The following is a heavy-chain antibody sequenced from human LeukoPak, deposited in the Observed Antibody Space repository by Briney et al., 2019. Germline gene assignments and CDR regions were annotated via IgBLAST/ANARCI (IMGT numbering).Heavy chain of an antibody. CDR2: ISGSGGST. Sequence: PGGSLRLSCVASGFTFSKNAMSWVRQAPGKGLEWVSAISGSGGSTHSADSVKGRFTISRDNSKNTLYLQMNGLRAEDTAVYYCAIDYPDPGATVPDVFFDSWGQGTLVTVSS. D-gene: IGHD4-17*01. J-gene: IGHJ4*02. CDR1: GFTFSKNA. CDR3: AIDYPDPGATVPDVFFDS. V-gene: IGHV3-23*01.